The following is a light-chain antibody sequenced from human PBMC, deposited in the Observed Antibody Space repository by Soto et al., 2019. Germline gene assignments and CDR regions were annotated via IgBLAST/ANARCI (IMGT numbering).Light chain of an antibody. CDR1: QSVLYSSNKKNY. CDR2: DAS. V-gene: IGKV4-1*01. J-gene: IGKJ1*01. CDR3: QQSYSNPRT. Sequence: DIVMTQSPDSLAVSLGERATINCKSSQSVLYSSNKKNYLAWYQQKPGKAPKLLIYDASSLQGGVPSRFSGSGSATDFTLTISNLQPEDFASYYCQQSYSNPRTFGQGTKVDIK.